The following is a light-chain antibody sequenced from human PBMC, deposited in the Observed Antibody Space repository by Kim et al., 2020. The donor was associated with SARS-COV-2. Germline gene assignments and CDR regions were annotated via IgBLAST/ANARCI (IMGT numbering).Light chain of an antibody. J-gene: IGKJ2*01. Sequence: VSPGESATLSCRASQSVRNNLAWYQQTPGQAPRLLIYGASTRATGIPARFSGSGSDTEFTLIISSLQSEDFAVYYCQQYNNWPPFTFGQGTKLEI. V-gene: IGKV3-15*01. CDR3: QQYNNWPPFT. CDR1: QSVRNN. CDR2: GAS.